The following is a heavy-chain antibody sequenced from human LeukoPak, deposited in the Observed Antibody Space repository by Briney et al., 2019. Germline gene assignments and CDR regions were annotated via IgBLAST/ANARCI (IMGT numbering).Heavy chain of an antibody. Sequence: ASVKVSCKASGYTFTSYDINWVRQDTGQGLEWMGWMNPNSGNTGYAQKFQGRVTMTRDTSISTAYMELSSLRSEDTAVYYCARMSYYDRRGDNWFDPWGQGTLVIVSS. V-gene: IGHV1-8*01. CDR3: ARMSYYDRRGDNWFDP. J-gene: IGHJ5*02. CDR1: GYTFTSYD. CDR2: MNPNSGNT. D-gene: IGHD3-22*01.